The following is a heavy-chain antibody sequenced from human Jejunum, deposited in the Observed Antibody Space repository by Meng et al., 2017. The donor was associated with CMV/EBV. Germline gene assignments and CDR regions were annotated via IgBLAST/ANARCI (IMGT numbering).Heavy chain of an antibody. D-gene: IGHD5-18*01. J-gene: IGHJ2*01. V-gene: IGHV3-7*01. CDR2: IKQDGSEK. CDR3: AREGTQLWPPNWFFDL. CDR1: TISSYG. Sequence: TISSYGMSWVRQAPGKGLEWVANIKQDGSEKYSVDSVKGRFTISRDNAKKSLYLQMSSLRVEDTAVYYCAREGTQLWPPNWFFDLWGRGTLVTVSS.